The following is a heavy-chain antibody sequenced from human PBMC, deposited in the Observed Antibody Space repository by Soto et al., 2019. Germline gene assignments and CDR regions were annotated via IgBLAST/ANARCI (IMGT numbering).Heavy chain of an antibody. CDR2: ISASANYI. Sequence: GKGLEWVSSISASANYIYYADSVRGRFSISRDNAENSLYLQMTSLRVEDTAVYYCARVRGYCSSTNCYGDYWGQGTLVTVSS. V-gene: IGHV3-21*01. D-gene: IGHD2-2*03. J-gene: IGHJ4*01. CDR3: ARVRGYCSSTNCYGDY.